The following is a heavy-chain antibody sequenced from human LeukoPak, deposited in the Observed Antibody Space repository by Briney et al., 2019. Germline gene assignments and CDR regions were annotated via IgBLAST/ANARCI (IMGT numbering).Heavy chain of an antibody. CDR2: IYYNGSP. J-gene: IGHJ5*02. D-gene: IGHD2-2*01. Sequence: SETLSLICTVSGGSISSSSYYWGWIRQPPGKGLERIGSIYYNGSPYYNPSLTSRLTIAVDTSKNQFSMNLSSVSAADTAVYYCARSRDDCSSTSCYEGITWFDPWGQGTLVTVSS. CDR1: GGSISSSSYY. V-gene: IGHV4-39*07. CDR3: ARSRDDCSSTSCYEGITWFDP.